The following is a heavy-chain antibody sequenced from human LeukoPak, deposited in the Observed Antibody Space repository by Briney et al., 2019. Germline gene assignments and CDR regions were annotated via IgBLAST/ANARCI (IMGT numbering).Heavy chain of an antibody. V-gene: IGHV1-2*06. CDR3: ARGRERVEMATTKPWVY. Sequence: ASVKVSCKASGYTFTGYYMHWVRQAPGQGLEWMGRINPNSGGTNYAQKVQGRVTMTRDTSTSTAYMELSRLRSDDTAVYYCARGRERVEMATTKPWVYWGQGTLVTVSS. J-gene: IGHJ4*02. CDR1: GYTFTGYY. D-gene: IGHD5-24*01. CDR2: INPNSGGT.